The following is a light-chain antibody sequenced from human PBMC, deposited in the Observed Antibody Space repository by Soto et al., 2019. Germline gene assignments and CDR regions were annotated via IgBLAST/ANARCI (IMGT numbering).Light chain of an antibody. Sequence: DIALTQSPGILSPSPGESPSLSCGGSQSISSSFLAWYQQKPGQAPRLLIYGASSRATGIPDRFSGTGSETDFTLTISRLEPEDFAVYYCQQYDNSPITFGQGTRLEIK. J-gene: IGKJ5*01. CDR3: QQYDNSPIT. CDR2: GAS. CDR1: QSISSSF. V-gene: IGKV3-20*01.